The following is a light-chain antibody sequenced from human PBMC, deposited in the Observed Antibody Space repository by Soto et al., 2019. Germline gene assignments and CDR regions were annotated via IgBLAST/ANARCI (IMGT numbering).Light chain of an antibody. J-gene: IGLJ2*01. V-gene: IGLV1-40*01. CDR2: GNS. Sequence: QSVLTQPPSVSGAPGQRVTISCTGSSSNIGAGYDVHWYQQLPGTATKLLIYGNSNRPSGVPDRFSGSKSGTSASLAITGLQAEDEADYYCPSSDSSLSGKVFGGGTKLTVL. CDR3: PSSDSSLSGKV. CDR1: SSNIGAGYD.